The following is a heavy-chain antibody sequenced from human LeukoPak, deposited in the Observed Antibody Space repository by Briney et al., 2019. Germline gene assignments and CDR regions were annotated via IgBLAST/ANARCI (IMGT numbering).Heavy chain of an antibody. CDR1: GFTISNHG. D-gene: IGHD7-27*01. CDR3: ARGRAWGAFDY. J-gene: IGHJ4*02. V-gene: IGHV3-23*01. CDR2: ISPRGGGT. Sequence: HWGVLRLSCAASGFTISNHGMNWVRQAPGKGLKWLSGISPRGGGTYYADSVKGRFTISRDDSKNTLSLQMNSLRVEDTAVYYCARGRAWGAFDYWGQGTLVTVSS.